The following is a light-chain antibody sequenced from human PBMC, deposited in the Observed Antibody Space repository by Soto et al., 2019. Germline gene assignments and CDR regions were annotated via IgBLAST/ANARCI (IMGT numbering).Light chain of an antibody. CDR2: DVS. CDR1: SRDVGGNHY. Sequence: QSALTQPASVSGSPGQSITISCTGTSRDVGGNHYVSWYQQHPGKAPKLMIYDVSNRPSGVPNRFSGCKSGIPASLTISGLQADDEADYYCSSYTTTSTPSVFGGGTKLTVL. V-gene: IGLV2-14*03. CDR3: SSYTTTSTPSV. J-gene: IGLJ3*02.